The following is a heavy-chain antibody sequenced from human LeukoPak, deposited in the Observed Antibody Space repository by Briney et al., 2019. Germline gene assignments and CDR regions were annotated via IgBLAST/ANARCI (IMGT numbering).Heavy chain of an antibody. J-gene: IGHJ4*02. CDR1: GGTFSSYA. V-gene: IGHV1-69*04. D-gene: IGHD6-19*01. CDR3: ARGIAVAGGPDY. CDR2: IIPILGIA. Sequence: SVKVSCKASGGTFSSYAISWVRQAPGQGREWMGRIIPILGIANYAQKFQGRVTITADKSTSTAYMELSSLRSEDTAVYYCARGIAVAGGPDYWGQGTLVTVSS.